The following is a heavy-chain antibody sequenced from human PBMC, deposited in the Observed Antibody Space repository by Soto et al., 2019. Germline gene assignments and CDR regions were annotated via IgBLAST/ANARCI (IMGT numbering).Heavy chain of an antibody. CDR2: IKSKTDGGTT. Sequence: GGSLRLSCAASGFTFSNAWMSWVRQAPGKGLEWVGRIKSKTDGGTTDYAAPVKGRFTISRDDSKNTLYLQMNSLKTEDTAVYYCTTELGCSGGSCFRSGWGQGTLVTVSS. D-gene: IGHD2-15*01. V-gene: IGHV3-15*01. J-gene: IGHJ4*02. CDR3: TTELGCSGGSCFRSG. CDR1: GFTFSNAW.